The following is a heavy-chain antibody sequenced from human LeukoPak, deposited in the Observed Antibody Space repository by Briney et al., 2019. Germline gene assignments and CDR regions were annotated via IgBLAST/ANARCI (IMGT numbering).Heavy chain of an antibody. J-gene: IGHJ6*03. CDR1: GGTFSSYA. D-gene: IGHD3-22*01. V-gene: IGHV1-69*05. Sequence: ASVKVSCKASGGTFSSYAISWVRQAPGQRLEWMGGIIPLFGTANFAQKFPGRGTITTDESTSTAYVELSSLRSEDTAVYYCAMAYYYDSSGYPNRYYYYMDVWGKGTTVTVSS. CDR3: AMAYYYDSSGYPNRYYYYMDV. CDR2: IIPLFGTA.